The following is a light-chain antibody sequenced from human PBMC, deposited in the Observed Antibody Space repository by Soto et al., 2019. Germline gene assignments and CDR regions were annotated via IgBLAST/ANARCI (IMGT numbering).Light chain of an antibody. CDR3: HHFGSLPET. V-gene: IGKV3-20*01. CDR2: SAS. J-gene: IGKJ1*01. Sequence: EVVLTQSPGPLSLSPGERVTLSCRARQSVASSYLAWYQQKPGRTSRPLFYSASSSATGIPDRFSGSGSGTDFTLTMSRLEPEDFAVYYCHHFGSLPETCGQGTNVE. CDR1: QSVASSY.